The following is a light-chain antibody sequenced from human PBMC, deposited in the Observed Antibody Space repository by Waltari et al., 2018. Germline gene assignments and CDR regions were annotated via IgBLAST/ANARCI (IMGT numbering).Light chain of an antibody. CDR1: SGINFGRYR. J-gene: IGLJ3*02. CDR3: MIWHSSAWV. Sequence: QAVLTQPSSLYASPGASASLTCTLPSGINFGRYRKYWYQQKPGSPPQYLLRYKSDSDKQHGSGVASRFSGSKDASANAGILLISGLQSEDEADYYCMIWHSSAWVFGGGTKLTVL. V-gene: IGLV5-45*03. CDR2: YKSDSDK.